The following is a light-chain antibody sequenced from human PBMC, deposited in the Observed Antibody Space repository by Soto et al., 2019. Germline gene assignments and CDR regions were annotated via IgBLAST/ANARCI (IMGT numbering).Light chain of an antibody. V-gene: IGKV3-20*01. CDR2: NTS. CDR1: QSVSSRD. Sequence: EIVLTQSPGTLSLSPGERATLSCRASQSVSSRDLAWYQQKPGQAPRLLIFNTSSRATGIPDRFSGSGSGTDFTLTIDRLEPEDFAVYYCQQYGSSPPWTFGQGTKVDIK. J-gene: IGKJ1*01. CDR3: QQYGSSPPWT.